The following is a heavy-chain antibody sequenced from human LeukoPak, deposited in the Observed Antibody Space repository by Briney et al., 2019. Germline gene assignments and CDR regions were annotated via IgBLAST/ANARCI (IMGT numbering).Heavy chain of an antibody. J-gene: IGHJ6*04. CDR2: IKEDGSEK. Sequence: GGSLRLSCAASGFTFSRYWMSWVRQAPGKGREGVASIKEDGSEKYYVDSVKGRFIISRDNAKNSLSLQMNSLRAEDTAVYYCARDFWQWLIRVYYYYGMDVWGKGTTVTVSS. V-gene: IGHV3-7*03. CDR3: ARDFWQWLIRVYYYYGMDV. D-gene: IGHD6-19*01. CDR1: GFTFSRYW.